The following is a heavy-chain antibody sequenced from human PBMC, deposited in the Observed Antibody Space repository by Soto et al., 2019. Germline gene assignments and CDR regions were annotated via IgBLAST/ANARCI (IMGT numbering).Heavy chain of an antibody. Sequence: VGSLRLSGAAFGFTYRSYDMHWVRHVPGKGLEWVSSLGGAGAREYAGSVRGRFTISRDNAKNSLYLQMDSLRVGDTAVYYCTRATFGVGMDLWGQGTPVTVSS. CDR1: GFTYRSYD. J-gene: IGHJ6*02. CDR3: TRATFGVGMDL. V-gene: IGHV3-13*01. D-gene: IGHD3-10*01. CDR2: LGGAGAR.